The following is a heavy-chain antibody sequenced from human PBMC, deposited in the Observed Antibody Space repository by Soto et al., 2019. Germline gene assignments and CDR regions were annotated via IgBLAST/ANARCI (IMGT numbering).Heavy chain of an antibody. CDR2: ISAYNGNT. D-gene: IGHD3-3*01. J-gene: IGHJ1*01. V-gene: IGHV1-18*01. Sequence: QVQLVQSGAEVKKPGASVKVSCKASGYTFSTYGITWVRQATGQGLEWMGWISAYNGNTNYAQKDQGRLTLTTDTSTSTAYMELSSLRSDDTAVYYCARDFDFWSGSLYFQHWGQGTLVTVSS. CDR1: GYTFSTYG. CDR3: ARDFDFWSGSLYFQH.